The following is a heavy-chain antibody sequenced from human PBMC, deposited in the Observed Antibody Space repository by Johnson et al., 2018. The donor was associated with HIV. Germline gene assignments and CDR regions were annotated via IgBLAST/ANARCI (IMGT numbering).Heavy chain of an antibody. CDR3: ARGGWFVVVVTGSDAAFDI. V-gene: IGHV3-66*03. D-gene: IGHD3-22*01. J-gene: IGHJ3*02. CDR1: GFTVSSNY. CDR2: IYSGGST. Sequence: VQLVESGGGLIQPGGSLRLSCSASGFTVSSNYMSWVRQAPAKGLEWVSVIYSGGSTYYADSVKGRFTISRDNSKNTLYLQMNSLRAEDTAVYYCARGGWFVVVVTGSDAAFDIWGQGTMVTVSS.